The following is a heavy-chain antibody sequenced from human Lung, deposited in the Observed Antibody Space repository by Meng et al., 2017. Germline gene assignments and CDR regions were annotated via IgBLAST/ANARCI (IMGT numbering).Heavy chain of an antibody. J-gene: IGHJ4*02. CDR3: ARGHHVSTMMRGVFFDF. D-gene: IGHD3-10*01. V-gene: IGHV1-3*01. CDR2: INAGNGNR. Sequence: ASVTVSCKASGYTFTTYAMHWVRQAPGQGLEWMGWINAGNGNRKYSQKFLGRVTITRDTSASTAYMELSSLRSEDTAVYYCARGHHVSTMMRGVFFDFWGQGTLVTVSS. CDR1: GYTFTTYA.